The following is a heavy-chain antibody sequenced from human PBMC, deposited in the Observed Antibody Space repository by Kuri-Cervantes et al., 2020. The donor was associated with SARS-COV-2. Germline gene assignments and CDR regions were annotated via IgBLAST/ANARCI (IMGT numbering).Heavy chain of an antibody. CDR1: GGSISSYY. Sequence: GSLRLSCTVSGGSISSYYWSWIRQPAGKGLEWIGRIYTSGSTNYNPSLKSRVTMSVDTSKNQFSLKLSSVTAADTAVHYCARGLRSNWFDPWGQGTLVTVSS. D-gene: IGHD4/OR15-4a*01. J-gene: IGHJ5*02. CDR3: ARGLRSNWFDP. V-gene: IGHV4-4*07. CDR2: IYTSGST.